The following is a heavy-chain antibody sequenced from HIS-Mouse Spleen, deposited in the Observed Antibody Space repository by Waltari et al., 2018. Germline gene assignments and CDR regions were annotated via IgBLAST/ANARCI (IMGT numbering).Heavy chain of an antibody. D-gene: IGHD6-13*01. V-gene: IGHV3-30*18. Sequence: QVQLVESGGGVVQPGRSLRLSCAAAGFTFSSDGLHWVRQAPGKGLEWVAVISYDGSNKYYADSVKGRFTISRDNSKNTLYLQMNSLRAEDTAVYYCAKDRSSSWYYFDYWGQGTLVTVSS. CDR1: GFTFSSDG. CDR2: ISYDGSNK. J-gene: IGHJ4*02. CDR3: AKDRSSSWYYFDY.